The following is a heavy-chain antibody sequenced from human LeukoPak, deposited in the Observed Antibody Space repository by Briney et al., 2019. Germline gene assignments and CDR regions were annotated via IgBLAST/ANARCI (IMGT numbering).Heavy chain of an antibody. CDR3: ARDLPLTVTTSDY. V-gene: IGHV1-2*02. J-gene: IGHJ4*02. CDR1: GGTFSSYA. Sequence: VASVKVSCKASGGTFSSYAISWVRQAPGQGLEWMGWINPNSGGTNYAQKFRGRVTMTRDTSISTAYMELSRLRSDDTAVYYCARDLPLTVTTSDYWGQGTLVTVSS. D-gene: IGHD4-17*01. CDR2: INPNSGGT.